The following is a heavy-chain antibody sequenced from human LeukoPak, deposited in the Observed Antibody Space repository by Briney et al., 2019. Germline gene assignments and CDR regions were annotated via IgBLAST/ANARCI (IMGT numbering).Heavy chain of an antibody. CDR2: IYYNGNT. CDR1: GGSINNYY. Sequence: SEALSLTCTLSGGSINNYYWSWIRQPPGKGLEWIGYIYYNGNTNYNPSLKSRVTISVDTSKNQFSLKLSSVTAADTAVYFCAREYSSGLSWFDPWGQGTLVTVSS. J-gene: IGHJ5*02. CDR3: AREYSSGLSWFDP. V-gene: IGHV4-59*01. D-gene: IGHD6-19*01.